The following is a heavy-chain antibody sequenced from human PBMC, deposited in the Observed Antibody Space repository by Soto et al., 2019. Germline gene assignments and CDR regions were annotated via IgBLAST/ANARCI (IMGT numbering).Heavy chain of an antibody. Sequence: EVQLLESGGDLIQPGGSLRLSCVASGLTFGSRAMSWVRQSPGEGLEWVSTITDTGGDAKYADSVRGRFAISRDNSKNTLYLQMNSLRDEDTAVYYCARAPRVVVPAATYYFDYWGQGTLVTVSS. J-gene: IGHJ4*02. D-gene: IGHD2-2*01. CDR1: GLTFGSRA. CDR2: ITDTGGDA. CDR3: ARAPRVVVPAATYYFDY. V-gene: IGHV3-23*01.